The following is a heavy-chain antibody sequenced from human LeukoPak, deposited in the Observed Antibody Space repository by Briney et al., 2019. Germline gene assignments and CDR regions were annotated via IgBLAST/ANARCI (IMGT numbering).Heavy chain of an antibody. CDR1: GGTFSSYA. V-gene: IGHV1-18*01. CDR2: ISTHNGNT. CDR3: ATMGGSYYYFYMDV. D-gene: IGHD1-26*01. J-gene: IGHJ6*03. Sequence: ASVKVSCKASGGTFSSYAITWVRQAPGQGLEWMGWISTHNGNTNYAQKLQGRVTMTTDTSTSTAYMELRSLRSDDTAVYYCATMGGSYYYFYMDVWGKGTTVTVSS.